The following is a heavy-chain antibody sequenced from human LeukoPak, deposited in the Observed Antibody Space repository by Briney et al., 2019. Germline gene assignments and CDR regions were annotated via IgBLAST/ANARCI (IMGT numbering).Heavy chain of an antibody. J-gene: IGHJ6*02. CDR1: GFTFDDYA. CDR3: AKDRRIAAAGKYGMDV. D-gene: IGHD6-13*01. Sequence: GGSLRLSCAASGFTFDDYAMHWVRQAPGKGLECVSTIKWNSGSIGYADSVKGRFTISRDNAKNSLYLQMNSLRPEDTALYYCAKDRRIAAAGKYGMDVWGQGTSVTVSS. CDR2: IKWNSGSI. V-gene: IGHV3-9*01.